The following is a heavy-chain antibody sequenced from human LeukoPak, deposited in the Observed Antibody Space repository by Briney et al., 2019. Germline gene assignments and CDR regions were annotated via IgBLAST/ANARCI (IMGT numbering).Heavy chain of an antibody. D-gene: IGHD3-10*01. V-gene: IGHV4-34*01. CDR2: INHSGST. J-gene: IGHJ6*02. CDR1: GGSFSGYY. Sequence: SETLSLTCAVYGGSFSGYYWSWIRQPPGKGLEWIGEINHSGSTNYNPSLKSRVTISVDTSKNQFSLKLSSVTAADTAVYYCARGPGSGTGGMDVWGQGTTVTVSS. CDR3: ARGPGSGTGGMDV.